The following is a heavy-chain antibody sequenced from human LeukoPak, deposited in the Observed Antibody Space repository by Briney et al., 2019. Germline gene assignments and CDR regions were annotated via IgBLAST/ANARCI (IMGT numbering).Heavy chain of an antibody. CDR1: GGSCRGYY. D-gene: IGHD2-21*01. V-gene: IGHV4-34*01. Sequence: SETLSLTCAVYGGSCRGYYWNWIRLPPGKGLEWIGEINDSGDTNYTPSLKSRVTISVDTSKNQFSLKLTSVTAADTAFYYCARGTLHGSDWHHVRKFDYWGQGAQVSVSS. CDR2: INDSGDT. CDR3: ARGTLHGSDWHHVRKFDY. J-gene: IGHJ4*02.